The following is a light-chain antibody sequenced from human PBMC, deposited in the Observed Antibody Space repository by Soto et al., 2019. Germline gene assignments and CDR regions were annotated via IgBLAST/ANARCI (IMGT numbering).Light chain of an antibody. CDR1: QSVSSSS. CDR2: DTS. Sequence: EIVLTQSPGTLSLSPGERATLSCRASQSVSSSSLSWYQQKPCQAPRLLIYDTSRRATDIPNRFSGSGSGTDFSLSISRLEPEDFTVYYCQHYGTSMWTFGQGTTVEIK. V-gene: IGKV3-20*01. CDR3: QHYGTSMWT. J-gene: IGKJ1*01.